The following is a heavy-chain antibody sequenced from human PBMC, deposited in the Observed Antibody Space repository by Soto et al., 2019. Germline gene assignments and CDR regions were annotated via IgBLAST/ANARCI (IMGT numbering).Heavy chain of an antibody. Sequence: EVQLVESGGGLVKPGGSLRLSCAASGFTFSSYSMHWVRQAPGKGLEWVSSISSSSSYIYYADSVKGRFTISRDNAKNSLYLQMNSLRAEDTAVYYCASKAGTWALDYWGQGTLVTVSS. V-gene: IGHV3-21*01. J-gene: IGHJ4*02. CDR2: ISSSSSYI. D-gene: IGHD6-13*01. CDR3: ASKAGTWALDY. CDR1: GFTFSSYS.